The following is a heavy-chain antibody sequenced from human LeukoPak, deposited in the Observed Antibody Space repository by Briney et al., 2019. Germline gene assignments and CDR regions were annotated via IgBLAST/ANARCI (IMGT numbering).Heavy chain of an antibody. Sequence: PGGSLRLSCAASGFTFSSYWMHWVRQAPGKGLVWVSRINSDGSTTNYADSAKGRFTISRDNAKNTLYLQVNSLRAEDTAVYYCARDHSTGVTPRNWFDPWGQGTLVTVSS. CDR3: ARDHSTGVTPRNWFDP. CDR2: INSDGSTT. CDR1: GFTFSSYW. V-gene: IGHV3-74*01. J-gene: IGHJ5*02. D-gene: IGHD4-23*01.